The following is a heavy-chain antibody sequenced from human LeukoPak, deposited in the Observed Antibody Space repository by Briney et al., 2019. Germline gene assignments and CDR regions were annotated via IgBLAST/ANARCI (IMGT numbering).Heavy chain of an antibody. J-gene: IGHJ4*02. CDR3: ARLGIRGYSHGHLFDY. CDR1: GYTFTGYY. Sequence: ASVKVSCKASGYTFTGYYMHWVRQAPGQGLEWMGWINPNSGGTNYAQKFQGRVTMTRDTSISTAYMELSRLRSDDTAVYYCARLGIRGYSHGHLFDYWGQGTLVTVSS. V-gene: IGHV1-2*02. CDR2: INPNSGGT. D-gene: IGHD5-18*01.